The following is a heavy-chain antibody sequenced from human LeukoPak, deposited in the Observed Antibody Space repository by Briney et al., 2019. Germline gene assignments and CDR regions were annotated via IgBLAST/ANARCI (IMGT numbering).Heavy chain of an antibody. CDR1: GFTFSSYW. D-gene: IGHD3-10*01. CDR2: INSDGSST. Sequence: GGSLRLSCAASGFTFSSYWMHWVRQAPGKGLVWVSRINSDGSSTSYADSVKGRYAISRDNAKNTLYLQMNSLRAEDMAVYYCARDVYYGSGSYSNDAFDIWGQGTMVTVSS. V-gene: IGHV3-74*01. J-gene: IGHJ3*02. CDR3: ARDVYYGSGSYSNDAFDI.